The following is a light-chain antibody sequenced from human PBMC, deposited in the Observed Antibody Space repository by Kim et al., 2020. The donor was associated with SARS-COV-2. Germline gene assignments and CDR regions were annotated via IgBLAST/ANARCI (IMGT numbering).Light chain of an antibody. Sequence: GQKVTISCSGSSSNIGNYHVSWYQQFPGAAPKLLIYDNYERHSGIPDRFSGSKSGTSATLGITGLQTGDEADYYCGAWDSSLGAVVFGGGTQLTVL. J-gene: IGLJ2*01. CDR3: GAWDSSLGAVV. CDR2: DNY. V-gene: IGLV1-51*01. CDR1: SSNIGNYH.